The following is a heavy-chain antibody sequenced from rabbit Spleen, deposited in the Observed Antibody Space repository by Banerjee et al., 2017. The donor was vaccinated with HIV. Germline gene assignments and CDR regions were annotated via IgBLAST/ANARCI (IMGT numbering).Heavy chain of an antibody. CDR3: ARDAAGREDFNL. J-gene: IGHJ4*01. CDR1: GFTLSSYY. D-gene: IGHD4-2*01. CDR2: IDPVFGIT. Sequence: QLKESGGGLVQPGGSLKLSCKASGFTLSSYYMNWVRQAPGKGLEWIGYIDPVFGITYYASWVNGRFSISRENAQNTVFLQMTSLTDADTATYFCARDAAGREDFNLWGPGTLVTVS. V-gene: IGHV1S7*01.